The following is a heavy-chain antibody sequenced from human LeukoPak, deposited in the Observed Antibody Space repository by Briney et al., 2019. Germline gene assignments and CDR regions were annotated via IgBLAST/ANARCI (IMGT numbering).Heavy chain of an antibody. J-gene: IGHJ4*02. CDR1: GFTFSSYA. D-gene: IGHD1-26*01. Sequence: GGSLRLSCAASGFTFSSYAMSWVRQAPGKGLEWVSAISGSGGSTYYADSVKGRSTISRDNSKNTLYLQMNSLRAEDTAVYYCAKEGRVYLVGAKHPFDYWGQGTLVTVSS. V-gene: IGHV3-23*01. CDR3: AKEGRVYLVGAKHPFDY. CDR2: ISGSGGST.